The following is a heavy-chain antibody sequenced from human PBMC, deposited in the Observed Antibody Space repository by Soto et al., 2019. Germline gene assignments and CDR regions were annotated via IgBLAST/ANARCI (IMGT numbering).Heavy chain of an antibody. J-gene: IGHJ4*02. Sequence: ASVKVSCKASGYTFTSYYMHWVRQAPGQGLEWMGWINPNSGGTNYAQKFQGRVTMTRDTSISAAYMELSRLRSDDTAVYYCAREGLRIVAVTAAKHPIDYWGQGILVTVSS. CDR3: AREGLRIVAVTAAKHPIDY. CDR1: GYTFTSYY. V-gene: IGHV1-2*02. D-gene: IGHD2-2*01. CDR2: INPNSGGT.